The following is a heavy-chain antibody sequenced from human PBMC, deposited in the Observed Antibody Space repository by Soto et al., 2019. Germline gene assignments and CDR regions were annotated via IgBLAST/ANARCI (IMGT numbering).Heavy chain of an antibody. CDR2: FHYSGRT. CDR1: GGSISSGPYS. D-gene: IGHD2-2*01. J-gene: IGHJ6*02. Sequence: QLQLLESGPGLVKPSETLSLTCSVSGGSISSGPYSWGWIRQPPGKGLEWIGAFHYSGRTYYSPSLGRRVTISVPTSTIQFTLKLSSVTAADTAVFYCARLAGYCSGTSCYGYYGMDVWGQGATVTVSS. CDR3: ARLAGYCSGTSCYGYYGMDV. V-gene: IGHV4-39*01.